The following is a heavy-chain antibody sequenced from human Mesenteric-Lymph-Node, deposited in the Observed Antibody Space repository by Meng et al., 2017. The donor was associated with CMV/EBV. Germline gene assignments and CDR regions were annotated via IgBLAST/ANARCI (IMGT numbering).Heavy chain of an antibody. Sequence: GESLRISCAASGFTFSSYWMHWVRQAPGKGLEWVSLISGSGDNTYYADSVKGRFTISRDNSKSTLFMQMDSLGAEDTAVYHCAKRGATSGSFDYWGQGTLVTVSS. CDR2: ISGSGDNT. CDR1: GFTFSSYW. J-gene: IGHJ4*02. V-gene: IGHV3-23*01. CDR3: AKRGATSGSFDY. D-gene: IGHD3-10*01.